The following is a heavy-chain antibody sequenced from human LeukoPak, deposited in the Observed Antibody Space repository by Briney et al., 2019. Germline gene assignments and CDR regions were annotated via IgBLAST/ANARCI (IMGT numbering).Heavy chain of an antibody. CDR1: GVTLSNYA. V-gene: IGHV3-23*01. CDR2: ISSSGSGGNT. D-gene: IGHD1-26*01. CDR3: ARDPSGSYFDY. Sequence: GGSLRLSCVASGVTLSNYAMSWARQAPGKGLEWVSGISSSGSGGNTYYADSVKGRFTISRDSSRNTLFLHMNTLRAEDTAVYYCARDPSGSYFDYWGQGTLVTVSS. J-gene: IGHJ4*02.